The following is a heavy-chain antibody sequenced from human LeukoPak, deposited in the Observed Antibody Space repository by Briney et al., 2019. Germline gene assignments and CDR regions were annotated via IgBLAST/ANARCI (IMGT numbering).Heavy chain of an antibody. CDR2: IYYSGST. V-gene: IGHV4-39*01. CDR1: GGSISSSSYY. J-gene: IGHJ5*02. CDR3: ASSRITMVRGVIILPMFDP. D-gene: IGHD3-10*01. Sequence: SETLSLTCTVSGGSISSSSYYWGWIRQPPGKGLEWIGTIYYSGSTYYNPSLKSRVTISVDTSKNQFSLKLSSVTAADTAVYYWASSRITMVRGVIILPMFDPWGQGTLVTVSS.